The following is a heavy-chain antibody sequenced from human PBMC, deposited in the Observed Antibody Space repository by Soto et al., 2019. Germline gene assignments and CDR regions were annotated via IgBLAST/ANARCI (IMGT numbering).Heavy chain of an antibody. V-gene: IGHV3-9*01. D-gene: IGHD6-13*01. CDR3: VKDESINWYSGHFRH. J-gene: IGHJ1*01. CDR1: GSTFDDYA. Sequence: PGGSLRLSCAASGSTFDDYAMHWVRQAPGKGLEWVSGINWNSGSIGYADSVKGRFAISRDNAKNSLHLQMNSLRAEDTAFYYCVKDESINWYSGHFRHWGQGTLVTVSS. CDR2: INWNSGSI.